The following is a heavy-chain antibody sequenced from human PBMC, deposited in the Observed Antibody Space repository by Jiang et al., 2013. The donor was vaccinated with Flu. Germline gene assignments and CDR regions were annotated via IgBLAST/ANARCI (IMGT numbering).Heavy chain of an antibody. Sequence: LLKPSETLSLTCTVSGYSISSGYYWGWIRQPPGKGLEWIGSIYHSGSTYYNPSLKSRVTISVDTSKNQFSLKLSSVTAADTAVYYCARDPSRIAVAGQDPFTAYYYYGMDVWGQGTTVTVSS. V-gene: IGHV4-38-2*02. CDR3: ARDPSRIAVAGQDPFTAYYYYGMDV. CDR2: IYHSGST. CDR1: GYSISSGYY. D-gene: IGHD6-19*01. J-gene: IGHJ6*02.